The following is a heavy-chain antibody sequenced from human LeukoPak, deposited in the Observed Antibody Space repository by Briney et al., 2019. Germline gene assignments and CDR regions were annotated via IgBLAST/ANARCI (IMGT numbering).Heavy chain of an antibody. D-gene: IGHD4-17*01. CDR3: TPVYSLYGDYVY. CDR2: IKSKTDGGTT. J-gene: IGHJ4*02. Sequence: PGGSLRLSCAASGFTFSNAWMSWVRQAPGKGLEWVGRIKSKTDGGTTDYAAPVKGRFTISRDDSKNTLYLQMNSLKTEDTAVYYCTPVYSLYGDYVYWGQGTLVTVSS. CDR1: GFTFSNAW. V-gene: IGHV3-15*01.